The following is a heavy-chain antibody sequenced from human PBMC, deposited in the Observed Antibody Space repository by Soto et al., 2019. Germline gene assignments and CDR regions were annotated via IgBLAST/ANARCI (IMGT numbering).Heavy chain of an antibody. Sequence: QVPLVESGGGVVQPGRSLRLSCAASGFTFSSYAMHWVRQAPGKGLEWVAVISYDGSNKYYADSVKGRFTISRDNSKNTLYLQMNSLRGEDTAVYYCARRPVVWSRVYWGQGTLVTGSS. CDR3: ARRPVVWSRVY. CDR1: GFTFSSYA. CDR2: ISYDGSNK. V-gene: IGHV3-30-3*01. D-gene: IGHD2-2*01. J-gene: IGHJ4*02.